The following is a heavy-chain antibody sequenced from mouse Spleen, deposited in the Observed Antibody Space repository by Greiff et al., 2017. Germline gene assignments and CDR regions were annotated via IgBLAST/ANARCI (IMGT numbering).Heavy chain of an antibody. D-gene: IGHD1-1*02. Sequence: QVQLQQSGPGLVQPSQSLSITCTVSGFSLTSYGVHWVRQSPGKGLEWLGVIWRGGSTDYNAAFISRLSISKDNSKSQVFFKMSSLQADDTAIYYCARKWSGTGAMDYWGQGTSVTVSS. CDR3: ARKWSGTGAMDY. V-gene: IGHV2-2*01. J-gene: IGHJ4*01. CDR2: IWRGGST. CDR1: GFSLTSYG.